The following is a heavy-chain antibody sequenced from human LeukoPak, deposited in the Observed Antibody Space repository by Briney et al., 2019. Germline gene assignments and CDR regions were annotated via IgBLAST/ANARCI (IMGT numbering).Heavy chain of an antibody. V-gene: IGHV3-11*01. Sequence: GGSLRLSCAASGFTFSDYYMSWIRQAPGKGLEWVSYISSSGSTIYYADSVKGRFTISRDNAKNSLYLQMNSLRAEDTAVYYCAKDRGRGSSGWSPDAFDIWGQGTMVTVSS. CDR1: GFTFSDYY. J-gene: IGHJ3*02. CDR3: AKDRGRGSSGWSPDAFDI. D-gene: IGHD6-19*01. CDR2: ISSSGSTI.